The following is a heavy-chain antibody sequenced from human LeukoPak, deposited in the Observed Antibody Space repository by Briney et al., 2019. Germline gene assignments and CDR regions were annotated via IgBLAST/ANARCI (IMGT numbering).Heavy chain of an antibody. Sequence: PGGSLTLTCTASGFLFSSYNRHWVRQAPGKGLEWVAVISYDESNKYYADSVKGRFTISRDNSKNTLYLQMNSLRAEDTAVYYCARDSLMWELLAGGWFELSGQRALGSVSS. CDR1: GFLFSSYN. D-gene: IGHD1-26*01. V-gene: IGHV3-30-3*01. J-gene: IGHJ5*02. CDR2: ISYDESNK. CDR3: ARDSLMWELLAGGWFEL.